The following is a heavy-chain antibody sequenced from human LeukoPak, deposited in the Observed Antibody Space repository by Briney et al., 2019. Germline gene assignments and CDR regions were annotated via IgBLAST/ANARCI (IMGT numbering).Heavy chain of an antibody. CDR1: GFTFDDYA. J-gene: IGHJ4*02. V-gene: IGHV3-9*03. CDR2: ISWNSGSI. CDR3: ARGTATGGRMDY. Sequence: GGSLRLSCAASGFTFDDYAMHWVRQTPGKGLEWVSGISWNSGSIGYADSVKGRFTISRDNTKNSLYLEMNSLRAEDMALYYCARGTATGGRMDYWGQGTLVTVSS. D-gene: IGHD5-24*01.